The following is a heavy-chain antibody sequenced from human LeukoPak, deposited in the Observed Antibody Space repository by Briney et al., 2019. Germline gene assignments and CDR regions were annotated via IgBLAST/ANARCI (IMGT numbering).Heavy chain of an antibody. CDR2: INHRGSS. Sequence: PSETLSLTCGVFGGSFSGYYWTWLRQPPGKGLEWIGQINHRGSSHYNPSLRSRVTISVDTSKTQFSLKLTSVTAADTAVYYCARDKCCSDTGSCNIGLFDFWGQGALVTVSS. CDR3: ARDKCCSDTGSCNIGLFDF. V-gene: IGHV4-34*01. J-gene: IGHJ4*02. CDR1: GGSFSGYY. D-gene: IGHD2/OR15-2a*01.